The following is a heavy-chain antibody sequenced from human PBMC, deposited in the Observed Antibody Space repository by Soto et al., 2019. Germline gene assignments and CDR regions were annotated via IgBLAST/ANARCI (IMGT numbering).Heavy chain of an antibody. CDR3: AKARQSGTDIAARLPGSY. J-gene: IGHJ4*02. Sequence: EVQLLDSGGGLVQPGGSLRLSCAASGFTFTSYALRWVRQARGKGLEWVSAISGSGDSTYYADSVNGRFIISRDNSKNPLYLQMNSLRVEDTAVYFCAKARQSGTDIAARLPGSYWGQGTLVTVSS. CDR1: GFTFTSYA. V-gene: IGHV3-23*01. CDR2: ISGSGDST. D-gene: IGHD6-6*01.